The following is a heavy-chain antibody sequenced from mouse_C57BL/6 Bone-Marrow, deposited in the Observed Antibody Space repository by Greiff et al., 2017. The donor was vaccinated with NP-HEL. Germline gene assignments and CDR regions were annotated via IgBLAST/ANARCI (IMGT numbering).Heavy chain of an antibody. D-gene: IGHD2-2*01. CDR1: GFTFRSYA. V-gene: IGHV5-4*03. CDR2: ISDGGSYT. Sequence: DVKLVESGGGLVKPGGSLKLSCAASGFTFRSYAMSWVRQTPEKRLEWVATISDGGSYTYYPDNVKGRFTISRDNAKNNLYLQMSHLKSEDTAMYYCARVDGYDWYFDVWGTGTTVTVSS. CDR3: ARVDGYDWYFDV. J-gene: IGHJ1*03.